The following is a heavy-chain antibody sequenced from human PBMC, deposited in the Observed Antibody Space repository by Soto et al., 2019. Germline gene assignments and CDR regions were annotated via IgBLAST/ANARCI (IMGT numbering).Heavy chain of an antibody. CDR1: GYTFNGYH. D-gene: IGHD1-26*01. V-gene: IGHV1-2*04. Sequence: ASVKVSCKASGYTFNGYHKLWARQAPGQGLEWMGWNKTNSGDTVYAQKFQGWVTMTRDRSINTAYVVLARLTSDETAVYYWARWVGASNWFDPWGQGTLVTVSS. J-gene: IGHJ5*02. CDR2: NKTNSGDT. CDR3: ARWVGASNWFDP.